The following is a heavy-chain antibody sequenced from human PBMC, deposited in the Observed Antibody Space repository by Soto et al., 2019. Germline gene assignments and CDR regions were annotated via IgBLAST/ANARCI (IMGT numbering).Heavy chain of an antibody. CDR3: ARLDGYCISTNCHGYYGMDV. CDR1: GGSVSSSSYS. Sequence: SETLSLTCTVSGGSVSSSSYSWGWIRQPPGKGLEWIGTIYSSENTYYNPSLMSRVTISVDTSKNQFSLKLSSVTAADTAVYYCARLDGYCISTNCHGYYGMDVWGQGTTVTVSS. J-gene: IGHJ6*02. D-gene: IGHD2-2*01. V-gene: IGHV4-39*01. CDR2: IYSSENT.